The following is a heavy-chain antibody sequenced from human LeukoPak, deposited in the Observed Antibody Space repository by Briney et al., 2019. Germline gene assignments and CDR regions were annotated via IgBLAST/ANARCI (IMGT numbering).Heavy chain of an antibody. CDR1: GDSVSSNSAT. CDR3: ARGAPVAATRGMDV. CDR2: TYYRSKWYN. Sequence: SQTLSLACAISGDSVSSNSATWNWIRQSPSRGLEWLGRTYYRSKWYNDYAVSVKSRITINPDTSKNQFSLQLNSVTPEDTAVYYCARGAPVAATRGMDVWGQGTTVTVTS. D-gene: IGHD6-19*01. J-gene: IGHJ6*02. V-gene: IGHV6-1*01.